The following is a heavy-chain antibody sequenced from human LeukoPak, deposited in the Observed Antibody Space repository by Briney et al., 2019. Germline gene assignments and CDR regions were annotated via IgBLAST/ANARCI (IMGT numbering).Heavy chain of an antibody. CDR2: IKSKTDGGTT. J-gene: IGHJ4*02. Sequence: AGGSLRLSCAASGFTFSNAWMSWVRQAPGKGLEWVGRIKSKTDGGTTDYAAPVKGRFTISRDDSKNTLYLQMNSLRAEDTALYYCASGGIYYGAAFDFWGQGTLVTVSS. CDR1: GFTFSNAW. V-gene: IGHV3-15*05. D-gene: IGHD1-26*01. CDR3: ASGGIYYGAAFDF.